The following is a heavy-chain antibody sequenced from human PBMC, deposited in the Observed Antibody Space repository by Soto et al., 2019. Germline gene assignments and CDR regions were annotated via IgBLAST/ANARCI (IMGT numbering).Heavy chain of an antibody. CDR1: GGTFSSYT. V-gene: IGHV1-69*02. CDR2: IIAILGIA. Sequence: QVQLVQSGAEVKKPGSSVKVSCKASGGTFSSYTISWVRQTPGQGLEWMGRIIAILGIANYAQKFQGRVTITADKSTSTAYMELTSLRSEHTAVYYCARERKADPYYWGQGTLVTVSS. CDR3: ARERKADPYY. J-gene: IGHJ4*02.